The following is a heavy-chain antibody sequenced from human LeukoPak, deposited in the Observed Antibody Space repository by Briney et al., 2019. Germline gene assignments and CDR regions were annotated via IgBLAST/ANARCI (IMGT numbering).Heavy chain of an antibody. J-gene: IGHJ4*02. V-gene: IGHV3-23*01. CDR3: AENRGYPSFDY. CDR1: GFTFSNYA. CDR2: ISDSGGHT. Sequence: PGGSLRLSCAASGFTFSNYAMSWVRQAPGKGLEWVSAISDSGGHTYYADSVKGRFTVSRDNSKNTLYLQMNSLRAEDTAVYYCAENRGYPSFDYWGQGTLVTVSS. D-gene: IGHD3-10*01.